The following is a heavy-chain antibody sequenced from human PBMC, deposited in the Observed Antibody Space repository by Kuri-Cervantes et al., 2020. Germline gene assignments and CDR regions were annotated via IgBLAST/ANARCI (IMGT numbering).Heavy chain of an antibody. D-gene: IGHD3-22*01. CDR1: GFTFDDYG. CDR3: ARRMILRGDGEVDY. CDR2: INWNGGST. Sequence: GESLKISCAASGFTFDDYGMSWVRQAPGKGLEWVSGINWNGGSTGYADSVKGRFTISRDNAKNSLYLQMNSLRVEDTAVYYCARRMILRGDGEVDYWGQGTLVTVSS. V-gene: IGHV3-20*04. J-gene: IGHJ4*02.